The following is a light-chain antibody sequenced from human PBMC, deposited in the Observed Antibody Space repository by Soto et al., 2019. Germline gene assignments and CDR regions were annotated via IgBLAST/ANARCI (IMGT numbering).Light chain of an antibody. Sequence: MVLTKSPVTLSLSPGEGSTLSCRATRTGSSSFLAWYQQRPGKAPRLLIYGASNRATGIPDRFSGSGSGTDFTLTISRLEPEDLAVYYCLQYGSSPETFGQGTKVDIK. CDR1: RTGSSSF. J-gene: IGKJ1*01. CDR3: LQYGSSPET. V-gene: IGKV3-20*01. CDR2: GAS.